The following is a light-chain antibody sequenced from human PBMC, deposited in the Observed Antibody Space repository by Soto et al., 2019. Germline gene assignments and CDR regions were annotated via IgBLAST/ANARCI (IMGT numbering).Light chain of an antibody. J-gene: IGKJ2*01. CDR1: QGISSY. V-gene: IGKV1-9*01. CDR3: QQLNSYPGT. CDR2: AAY. Sequence: DLPLTQSPSFLSASVGDRVTITCRASQGISSYLAWYQQKPGKAPKLLIYAAYTLQSGVPSRFSGSGSGTEFTLTISSLQPEDFATYYCQQLNSYPGTFGQGTKLEIK.